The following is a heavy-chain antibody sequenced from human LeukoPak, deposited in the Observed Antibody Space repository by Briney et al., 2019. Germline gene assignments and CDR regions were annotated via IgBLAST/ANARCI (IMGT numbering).Heavy chain of an antibody. CDR2: INPNSGGT. J-gene: IGHJ4*02. D-gene: IGHD6-13*01. V-gene: IGHV1-2*02. CDR1: GYTFTGYY. Sequence: ASVKVSCKASGYTFTGYYMHWVRQAPGQGLEWMGWINPNSGGTNYAQKFQGRVTMTRDTSTSTVYMELSSLRSEDTAVYYCARYLASAAGVGFDYWGQGTLVTVSS. CDR3: ARYLASAAGVGFDY.